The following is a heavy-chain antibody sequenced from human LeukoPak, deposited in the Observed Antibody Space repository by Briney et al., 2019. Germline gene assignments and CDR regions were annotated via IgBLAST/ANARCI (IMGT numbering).Heavy chain of an antibody. J-gene: IGHJ2*01. CDR2: IGTAGET. D-gene: IGHD7-27*01. V-gene: IGHV3-13*01. Sequence: GGSLRLSCAASGFTLRGHDMHWVRQTPGKGLEWVSAIGTAGETYYPGSLEDRFTISRENAKNFLYLQMNSLGAGDTAVYYCARDEIPGDDNWYFDLWGRGTLVTVPS. CDR1: GFTLRGHD. CDR3: ARDEIPGDDNWYFDL.